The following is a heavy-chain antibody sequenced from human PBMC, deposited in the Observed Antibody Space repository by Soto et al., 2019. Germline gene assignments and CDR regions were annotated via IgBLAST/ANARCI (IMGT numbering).Heavy chain of an antibody. CDR3: ATLGAGAFDY. CDR2: INPNSGGT. J-gene: IGHJ4*02. D-gene: IGHD3-16*01. V-gene: IGHV1-2*02. CDR1: RYTFTDYY. Sequence: AAVKVSWKASRYTFTDYYMHWVRQAPGQGLEGMGWINPNSGGTNYAQKFQGRVAMTRDTSINTAYMELSRLRTDDTAVYYCATLGAGAFDYWGQGTLVTVSS.